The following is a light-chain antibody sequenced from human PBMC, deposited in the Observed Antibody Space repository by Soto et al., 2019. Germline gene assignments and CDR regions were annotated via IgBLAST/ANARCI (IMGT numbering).Light chain of an antibody. J-gene: IGKJ4*01. CDR1: QDISNH. CDR3: QQHNSYPVS. Sequence: DIQMTQSPFSLSASVGDRVTITCRASQDISNHLAWFQQKPGKAPKSLISAASSLQSGVPSKFSGSGSGTDFTLTISSLQPEDFATYYCQQHNSYPVSFGGGTKVEIK. V-gene: IGKV1-16*02. CDR2: AAS.